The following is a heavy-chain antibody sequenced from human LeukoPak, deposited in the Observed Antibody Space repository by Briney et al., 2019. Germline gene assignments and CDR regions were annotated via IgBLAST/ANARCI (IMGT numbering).Heavy chain of an antibody. J-gene: IGHJ5*02. CDR3: ARAMTTEYYDFWSGYYTGVDNWFDP. CDR1: GYSISSGYY. Sequence: SETLSLTCTVSGYSISSGYYWGWIRQPPGKGLEWIGSIYHSGSTYYNPSLKSRVTISVDTSKNQFSLKLSSVTAADAAVYYCARAMTTEYYDFWSGYYTGVDNWFDPWGQGTLVTVSS. V-gene: IGHV4-38-2*02. D-gene: IGHD3-3*01. CDR2: IYHSGST.